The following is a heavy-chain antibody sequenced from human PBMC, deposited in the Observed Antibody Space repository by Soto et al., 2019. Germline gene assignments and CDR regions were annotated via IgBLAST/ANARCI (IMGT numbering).Heavy chain of an antibody. CDR1: GASIRSSSYY. CDR2: VYYSGST. CDR3: ATFARYCSNTSCYVSIGGP. D-gene: IGHD2-2*01. Sequence: QLQLQESGPGLVKPSETLSLTCTVSGASIRSSSYYWGWIRQPPGKGLEWIGNVYYSGSTYYNPSLKSRVTISVDTSRNQFSLKLTSVTAADTAVYYCATFARYCSNTSCYVSIGGPWGQGTLVTVSS. J-gene: IGHJ5*02. V-gene: IGHV4-39*01.